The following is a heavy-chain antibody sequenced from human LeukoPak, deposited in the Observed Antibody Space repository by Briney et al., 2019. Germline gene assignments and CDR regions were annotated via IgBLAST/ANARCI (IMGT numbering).Heavy chain of an antibody. CDR3: ARSAWGSGWYYYFDY. J-gene: IGHJ4*02. V-gene: IGHV3-21*01. CDR1: GFTFSSYS. Sequence: GGSLRLSCAASGFTFSSYSMNWVRQAPGKGLEWVSSISSSSSYIYYADSAKGRFTISRDNAKNSLYLQMNGLRAEDTAVYYCARSAWGSGWYYYFDYWGQGTLVTVSS. CDR2: ISSSSSYI. D-gene: IGHD6-19*01.